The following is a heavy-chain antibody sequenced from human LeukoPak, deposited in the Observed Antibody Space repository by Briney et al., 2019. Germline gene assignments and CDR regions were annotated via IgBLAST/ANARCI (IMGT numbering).Heavy chain of an antibody. CDR2: INHSGST. CDR1: GGSFSGYY. V-gene: IGHV4-34*01. J-gene: IGHJ4*02. CDR3: ATLSH. Sequence: SETLSLTCAVYGGSFSGYYRSWIRQPPGKGLEWIGEINHSGSTNYNPSLKSRVTISVDTSKNQFSLELGSVTAADTDVYYCATLSHWGQGTLVTVSS. D-gene: IGHD3-16*02.